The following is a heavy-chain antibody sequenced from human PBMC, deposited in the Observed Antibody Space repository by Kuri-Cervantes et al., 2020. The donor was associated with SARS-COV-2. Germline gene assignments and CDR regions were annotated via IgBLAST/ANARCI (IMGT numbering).Heavy chain of an antibody. CDR2: ISYDGSNK. Sequence: GGSLRLSCAASGFTFSSYGMHWVRQAPGKGLEWVAVISYDGSNKYYADSVKGRFTISRDNSKNTLYLQMNSLRAEDTAVYYCTKDDFWSGYADYWGQGTLVTVSS. D-gene: IGHD3-3*01. CDR1: GFTFSSYG. CDR3: TKDDFWSGYADY. V-gene: IGHV3-30*18. J-gene: IGHJ4*02.